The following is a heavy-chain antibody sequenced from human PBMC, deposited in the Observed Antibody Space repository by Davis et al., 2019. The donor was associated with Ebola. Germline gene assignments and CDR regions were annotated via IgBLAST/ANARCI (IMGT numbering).Heavy chain of an antibody. CDR3: ARGGSWGLGGEDY. V-gene: IGHV3-21*01. CDR2: ISSSSSYI. D-gene: IGHD1-26*01. Sequence: GGSLRLSCAASGFTFRSYWMSWVRQAPGKGLEWVSSISSSSSYIYYADSVKGRFTISRDNAKNSLYLQMNSLRAEDTAVYYCARGGSWGLGGEDYWGQGTLVTVSS. J-gene: IGHJ4*02. CDR1: GFTFRSYW.